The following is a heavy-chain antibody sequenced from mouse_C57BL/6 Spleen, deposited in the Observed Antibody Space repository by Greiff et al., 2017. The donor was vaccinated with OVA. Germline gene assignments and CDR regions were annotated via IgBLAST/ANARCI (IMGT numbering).Heavy chain of an antibody. CDR2: ISSGSSTI. Sequence: EVMLVESGGGLVKPGGSLKLSCAASGFTFSDYGMHWVRQAPEKGLEWVAYISSGSSTIYSADTVKGRFTISRDNAKNTLFLQMTSLRSEDTAMYYCARSLDGYYDYFDYWGQGTTLTVSS. J-gene: IGHJ2*01. D-gene: IGHD2-3*01. CDR3: ARSLDGYYDYFDY. CDR1: GFTFSDYG. V-gene: IGHV5-17*01.